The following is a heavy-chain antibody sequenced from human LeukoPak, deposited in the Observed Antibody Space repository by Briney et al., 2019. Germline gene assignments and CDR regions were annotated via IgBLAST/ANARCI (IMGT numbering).Heavy chain of an antibody. Sequence: SETVSLTCTVSGGSINSYYWSWIRQPPGKGLVVIGDIYYSGSTNYNPSLKSRVTISVDTSKNQFSLKLSSVTVGDTAVYYCAGGGEYQLQWYGWFDPWGQGTLGSVSS. D-gene: IGHD2-2*01. CDR3: AGGGEYQLQWYGWFDP. V-gene: IGHV4-59*13. CDR2: IYYSGST. CDR1: GGSINSYY. J-gene: IGHJ5*02.